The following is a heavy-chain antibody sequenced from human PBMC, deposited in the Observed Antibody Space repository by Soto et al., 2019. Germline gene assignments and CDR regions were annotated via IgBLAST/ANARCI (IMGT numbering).Heavy chain of an antibody. CDR2: INPNSGGT. CDR1: GYTFTGYY. CDR3: ARGYSTLPAAEYFQH. D-gene: IGHD6-13*01. V-gene: IGHV1-2*02. Sequence: QVQLVQSGAEVKKPGASVKVSCKASGYTFTGYYMHWVRQAPGQGLEWMGWINPNSGGTNYAQKFQGGVTRPRDTSSSTAYMELSRLRSDDTAVYYCARGYSTLPAAEYFQHWGQGTLVTVSS. J-gene: IGHJ1*01.